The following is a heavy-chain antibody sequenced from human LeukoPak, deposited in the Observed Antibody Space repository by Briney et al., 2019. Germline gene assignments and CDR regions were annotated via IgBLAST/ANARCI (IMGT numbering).Heavy chain of an antibody. CDR3: ARSGSGSYDAFDI. CDR2: IYYSGSS. CDR1: GGSISSYY. J-gene: IGHJ3*02. D-gene: IGHD1-26*01. Sequence: SETLSLTCTVSGGSISSYYWSWIRQPPGKGLEWIGSIYYSGSSYYNPSLKSRVTISVDTSKNQFSLKLSSVTAADTAVYYCARSGSGSYDAFDIWGQGTMVTVSS. V-gene: IGHV4-59*12.